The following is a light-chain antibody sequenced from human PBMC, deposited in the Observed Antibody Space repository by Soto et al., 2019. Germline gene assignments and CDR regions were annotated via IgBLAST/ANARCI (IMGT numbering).Light chain of an antibody. CDR1: QSISSY. J-gene: IGKJ4*01. CDR2: GAS. V-gene: IGKV1-39*01. CDR3: QQSYSKPLT. Sequence: DIQMTQSPSSLSASVGDRVTITCRASQSISSYLIWYQHKPGEAPKLLIYGASSLYSGVPSRFSGSGSGTEFTLTINSLQPEDFATYYCQQSYSKPLTFGGGTKVEIK.